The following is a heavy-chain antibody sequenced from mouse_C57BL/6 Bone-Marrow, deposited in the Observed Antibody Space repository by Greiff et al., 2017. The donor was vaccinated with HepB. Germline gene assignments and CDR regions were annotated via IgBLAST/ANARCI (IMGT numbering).Heavy chain of an antibody. J-gene: IGHJ1*03. D-gene: IGHD2-3*01. V-gene: IGHV14-3*01. CDR3: AIDHWGTLIDGYYWYFDV. CDR2: IDPANGNT. Sequence: EVQLQQSVAELVRPGASVKLSCTASGFNIKNTYMHWVKQRPEQGLEWIGRIDPANGNTKSAPKFQGKATITADTSSNTAYLQLSSLTSEDTAIYYCAIDHWGTLIDGYYWYFDVGGTGTTVTVSS. CDR1: GFNIKNTY.